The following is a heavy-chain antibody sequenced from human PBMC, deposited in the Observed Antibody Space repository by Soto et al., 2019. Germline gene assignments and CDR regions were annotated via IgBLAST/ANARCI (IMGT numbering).Heavy chain of an antibody. Sequence: SLKVSCKASGGTFSSYAISWVRQAPGQGLEWMGGIIPIFGTANYAQKFQGRVTITADESTSTAYMELSSLRSEDTAVYYCARKRGGYYYYGMDVWGQGTTVTVSS. J-gene: IGHJ6*02. D-gene: IGHD3-10*01. CDR1: GGTFSSYA. V-gene: IGHV1-69*13. CDR3: ARKRGGYYYYGMDV. CDR2: IIPIFGTA.